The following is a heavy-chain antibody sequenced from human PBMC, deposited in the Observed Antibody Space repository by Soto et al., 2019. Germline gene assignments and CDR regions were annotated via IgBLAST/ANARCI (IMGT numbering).Heavy chain of an antibody. CDR1: GYTFTSYG. CDR3: ARDTYYDSSADAFDI. D-gene: IGHD3-22*01. V-gene: IGHV1-18*01. Sequence: ASVKVSCKASGYTFTSYGISWVRQAPGQGLEWMGWISAYNGNTNYAQKLQGRVTMTTETSTSTAYMEMRSLRSDDTAVYYCARDTYYDSSADAFDIWGQGTMVTV. CDR2: ISAYNGNT. J-gene: IGHJ3*02.